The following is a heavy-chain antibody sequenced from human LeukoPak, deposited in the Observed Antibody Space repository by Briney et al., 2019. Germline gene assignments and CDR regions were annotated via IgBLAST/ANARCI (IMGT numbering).Heavy chain of an antibody. CDR1: GGSFSGYY. Sequence: PSETLSLTCAVYGGSFSGYYWGWIRQPPGKGLEWIGSIYYSGSTYYNPSLKSRVTISVDTSKNQFSLKLSSVTAADTAVYYCASIKRSSSWYGNWFDPWGQGTLVTVSS. CDR3: ASIKRSSSWYGNWFDP. J-gene: IGHJ5*02. V-gene: IGHV4-39*01. D-gene: IGHD6-13*01. CDR2: IYYSGST.